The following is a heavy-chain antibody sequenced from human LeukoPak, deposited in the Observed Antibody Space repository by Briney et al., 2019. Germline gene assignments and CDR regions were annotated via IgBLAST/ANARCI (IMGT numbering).Heavy chain of an antibody. CDR3: ARQTGAEGFDY. V-gene: IGHV4-39*01. Sequence: PSETLSLTCTVSGGSISSSSYYWGWIRQPPGKGLEWIGSIYYSGSTYYNPSLKSRVTISVDTSKNQFSLKLSSVTAADTAVYYCARQTGAEGFDYWGQGTLVTVSS. J-gene: IGHJ4*02. CDR2: IYYSGST. D-gene: IGHD1-14*01. CDR1: GGSISSSSYY.